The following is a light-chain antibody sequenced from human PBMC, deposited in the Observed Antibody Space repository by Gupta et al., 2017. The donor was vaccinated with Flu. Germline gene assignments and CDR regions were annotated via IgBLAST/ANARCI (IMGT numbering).Light chain of an antibody. CDR2: KDT. Sequence: SYELTQPPSVSVSPGQTARITCSGDALPEQYTYWYQQKPGQAPVLVICKDTERPSGIPERFSGSSSGATVTLTVSGVQAEDEAAYYCQSADSSGTYLVFGGGTKLTVL. CDR3: QSADSSGTYLV. CDR1: ALPEQY. J-gene: IGLJ2*01. V-gene: IGLV3-25*03.